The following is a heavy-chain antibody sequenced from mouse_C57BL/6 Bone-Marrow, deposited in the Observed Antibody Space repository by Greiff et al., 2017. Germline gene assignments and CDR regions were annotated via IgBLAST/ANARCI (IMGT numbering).Heavy chain of an antibody. CDR3: AREGYDGSSYWYFDV. Sequence: EVQLQQSGPELVKPGASVKISCKASGYTFTDYYMNWVKQSHGKSLEWIGDINPNNGGTSYNQKFKGKATLTVDKSSSTAYMELRSLTSEDSAVYYCAREGYDGSSYWYFDVWGTGTTVTVSS. D-gene: IGHD1-1*01. V-gene: IGHV1-26*01. CDR2: INPNNGGT. CDR1: GYTFTDYY. J-gene: IGHJ1*03.